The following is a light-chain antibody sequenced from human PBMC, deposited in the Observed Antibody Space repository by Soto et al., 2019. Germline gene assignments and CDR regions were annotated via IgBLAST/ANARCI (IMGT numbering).Light chain of an antibody. CDR3: MQKEYWPHT. Sequence: DVVMTQSPLSLPVTLGQPASISCRSSQRPVQRDGNTYLTWYHQSPGLPPRRLFSMVSNGDTGVPDRFSGSGAGTDFTLEISRVEAEDVGVYYCMQKEYWPHTLGQGTKLQIQ. J-gene: IGKJ2*01. V-gene: IGKV2-30*02. CDR1: QRPVQRDGNTY. CDR2: MVS.